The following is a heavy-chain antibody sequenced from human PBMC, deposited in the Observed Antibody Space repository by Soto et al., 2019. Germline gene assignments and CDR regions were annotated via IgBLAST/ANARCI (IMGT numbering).Heavy chain of an antibody. CDR2: IKSKTDGGTT. CDR3: TTDHMTGAYYYYYYGMDV. J-gene: IGHJ6*02. CDR1: GFTFSNAW. D-gene: IGHD1-26*01. V-gene: IGHV3-15*07. Sequence: GSLRLSCAASGFTFSNAWMNWVRQAPGKGLEWVGRIKSKTDGGTTDYAALVKGRFTISRDDSKNTLYLQMNSLKTEDTAVYYCTTDHMTGAYYYYYYGMDVWGQGTTVTVSS.